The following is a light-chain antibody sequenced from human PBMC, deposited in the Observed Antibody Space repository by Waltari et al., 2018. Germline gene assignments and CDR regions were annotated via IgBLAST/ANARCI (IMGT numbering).Light chain of an antibody. Sequence: NFMLTQPHSVSASPGTPVTISCTRSGGRIASNYVQWYQQRPGSAPTTVIYEDNLRPSGVPDRFSGSVDSSSNSASLTISGLRTDDEADYYCQSYDITNWVFGGGTKLTAL. CDR2: EDN. V-gene: IGLV6-57*04. CDR3: QSYDITNWV. CDR1: GGRIASNY. J-gene: IGLJ3*02.